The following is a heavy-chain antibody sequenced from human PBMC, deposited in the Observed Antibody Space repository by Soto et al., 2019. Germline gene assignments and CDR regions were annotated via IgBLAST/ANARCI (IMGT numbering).Heavy chain of an antibody. V-gene: IGHV4-34*01. J-gene: IGHJ5*02. D-gene: IGHD6-13*01. CDR1: GGSFSGYY. CDR2: INHSGST. CDR3: AREGADWAAAGTARNRWFDP. Sequence: SETLSLTCAVYGGSFSGYYWSWIRRPPGKGLEWIGEINHSGSTNYNPSLKSRVTISVDTSKNQFSLKLSSVTAADTAVYYCAREGADWAAAGTARNRWFDPWGQGTLVTVSS.